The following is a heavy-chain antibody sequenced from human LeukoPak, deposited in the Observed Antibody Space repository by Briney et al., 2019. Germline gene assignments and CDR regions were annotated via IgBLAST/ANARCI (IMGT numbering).Heavy chain of an antibody. CDR3: AKDISTGRCNYFDC. CDR1: GFTFSTYA. J-gene: IGHJ4*02. D-gene: IGHD2-8*02. Sequence: GGSLRLSCAASGFTFSTYAMTWVRLAPGKGLEWVSTISGSGGGTYYADSVKGRFTISRDNSKNTLFLQMNSLRAEDTAVYYCAKDISTGRCNYFDCWGQGTLVSVYS. CDR2: ISGSGGGT. V-gene: IGHV3-23*01.